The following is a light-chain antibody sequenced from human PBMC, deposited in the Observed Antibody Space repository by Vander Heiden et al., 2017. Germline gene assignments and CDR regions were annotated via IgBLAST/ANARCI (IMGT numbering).Light chain of an antibody. CDR2: QDS. V-gene: IGLV3-1*01. CDR1: KLGDKY. J-gene: IGLJ2*01. Sequence: SYELTQPPSVSVSPGQTASITCSGDKLGDKYARWYQQKPGQSPVLVIYQDSKRPSGIPERFSGSNSGNTATLTISGTQAMDEADYYCQAWDSSTERVFGGGTKLTVL. CDR3: QAWDSSTERV.